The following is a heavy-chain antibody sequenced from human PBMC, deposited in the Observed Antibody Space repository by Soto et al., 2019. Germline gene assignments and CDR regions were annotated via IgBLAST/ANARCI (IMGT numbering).Heavy chain of an antibody. CDR2: TRHKRYTT. V-gene: IGHV3-72*01. D-gene: IGHD3-22*01. CDR1: GFSISDHY. J-gene: IGHJ3*02. CDR3: VRVGDYYDNRDYSLNAFDI. Sequence: EVQVVESGGGLVQPGGSLRLSCVASGFSISDHYMDWVRQAPGKGRQWVGRTRHKRYTTEYAASVKGRFTVYRDESKNSVYLQMNSMRTEDTALYQCVRVGDYYDNRDYSLNAFDIWGQGTMVTVSS.